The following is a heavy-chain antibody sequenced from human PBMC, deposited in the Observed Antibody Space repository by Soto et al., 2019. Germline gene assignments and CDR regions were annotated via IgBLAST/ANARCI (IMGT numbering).Heavy chain of an antibody. Sequence: SETLSLTCTVSGGSISSSSYYWGWIRQPPGKGLEWIGSIYYSGSTYYNPSLKSRVTISVDTSKNQFSLKLSSVTAADTAVYYCAASSSGYDPVRVEGGFDYWGQGTLVTVSS. J-gene: IGHJ4*02. CDR2: IYYSGST. V-gene: IGHV4-39*01. D-gene: IGHD5-12*01. CDR1: GGSISSSSYY. CDR3: AASSSGYDPVRVEGGFDY.